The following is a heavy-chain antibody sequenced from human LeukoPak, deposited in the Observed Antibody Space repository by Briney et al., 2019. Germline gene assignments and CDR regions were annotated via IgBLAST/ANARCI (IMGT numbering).Heavy chain of an antibody. CDR3: ARVVAAAGILFDY. J-gene: IGHJ4*02. D-gene: IGHD6-13*01. V-gene: IGHV4-34*01. Sequence: PSETLSLTCAVYGGSFSGYYWSWIRQPPGKGLEWIGEINHSGSTNYNPSLKSRVTISVDTSKNQFSLKLSSVTAADTAVYYCARVVAAAGILFDYWGQGTLVTVSS. CDR2: INHSGST. CDR1: GGSFSGYY.